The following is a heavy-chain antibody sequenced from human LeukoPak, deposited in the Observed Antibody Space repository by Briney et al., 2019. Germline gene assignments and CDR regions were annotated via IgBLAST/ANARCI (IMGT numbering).Heavy chain of an antibody. V-gene: IGHV1-46*01. D-gene: IGHD6-19*01. J-gene: IGHJ4*02. CDR2: INPSGGST. CDR3: AREAAVAGYFDY. CDR1: GYTFTSYY. Sequence: ASVKVSCKASGYTFTSYYMHWVRQAPGQGLEWMGIINPSGGSTSYAQKFQGRVTMTRDTSTSTVYMELSSLRSEDTAVHYCAREAAVAGYFDYWGQGTLVTVSS.